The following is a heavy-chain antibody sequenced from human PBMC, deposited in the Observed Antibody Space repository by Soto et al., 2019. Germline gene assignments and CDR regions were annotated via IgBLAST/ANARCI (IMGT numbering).Heavy chain of an antibody. CDR1: GGSVSSGSYY. CDR3: ARDGDGYND. CDR2: IYSSGGT. V-gene: IGHV4-61*01. Sequence: SETLSLTCTVSGGSVSSGSYYWSWIRQTPGKRLEWIGYIYSSGGTSYNPSLKSRVTISVDTSKNQFSLKLSSVTAADTAVYYCARDGDGYNDWGQGTQVTVS. J-gene: IGHJ4*02. D-gene: IGHD5-12*01.